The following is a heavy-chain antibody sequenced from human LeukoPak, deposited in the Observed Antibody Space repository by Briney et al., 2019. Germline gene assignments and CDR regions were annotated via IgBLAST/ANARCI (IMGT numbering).Heavy chain of an antibody. D-gene: IGHD3-3*01. CDR3: ARAPTYDFWSGYWHYYGMDV. J-gene: IGHJ6*02. Sequence: ASVKLSCKASGYTFTSYGISWVRQAPGQGLERMGWISTYNGNTNYAQKLQGRVTMTTDTSTSTAYMELRSLRSDDTAVYYCARAPTYDFWSGYWHYYGMDVWGQGTTVTVSS. CDR2: ISTYNGNT. V-gene: IGHV1-18*01. CDR1: GYTFTSYG.